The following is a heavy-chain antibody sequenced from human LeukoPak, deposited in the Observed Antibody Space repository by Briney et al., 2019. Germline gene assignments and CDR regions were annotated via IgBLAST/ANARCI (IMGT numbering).Heavy chain of an antibody. D-gene: IGHD3-3*01. CDR1: GFTFSSYW. V-gene: IGHV3-74*01. CDR2: INSDGSST. J-gene: IGHJ4*02. Sequence: GGSLRLPCAASGFTFSSYWMHWVRQAPGKGLVWVSRINSDGSSTSYADSVKGRFTISRDNAKNTLYLQMNSLRAEDTAVYYCARVYYDFWSGYLSYPTPDYWGQGTLVTVSS. CDR3: ARVYYDFWSGYLSYPTPDY.